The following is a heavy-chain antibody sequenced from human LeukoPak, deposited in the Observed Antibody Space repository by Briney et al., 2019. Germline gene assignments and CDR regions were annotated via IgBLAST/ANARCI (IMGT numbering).Heavy chain of an antibody. CDR2: IYTSGST. CDR1: GGSISSYY. CDR3: AREVWQQLVRVIDY. J-gene: IGHJ4*02. Sequence: PSETLPLTCTVSGGSISSYYWSWIRQPAGKGLEWIGRIYTSGSTNYNPSLKSRVTMSVDTSKNQFSLKLSSVTAADTAVYYCAREVWQQLVRVIDYWGQGTLVTVSS. V-gene: IGHV4-4*07. D-gene: IGHD6-13*01.